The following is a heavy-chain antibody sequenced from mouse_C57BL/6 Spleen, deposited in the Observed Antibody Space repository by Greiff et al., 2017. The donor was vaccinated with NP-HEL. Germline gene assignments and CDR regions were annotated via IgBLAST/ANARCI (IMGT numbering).Heavy chain of an antibody. V-gene: IGHV5-12*01. CDR3: ARRLLRY. CDR1: GFTFSDYY. CDR2: ISNGGGST. D-gene: IGHD1-1*01. Sequence: EVMLVESGGGLVQPGGSLKLSCAASGFTFSDYYMYWVRQTPEKRLEWVAYISNGGGSTYYPDTVKGRFTISRDNAKNTLYQMSRLKFEDTAMYYCARRLLRYWGQGTSVTVSS. J-gene: IGHJ4*01.